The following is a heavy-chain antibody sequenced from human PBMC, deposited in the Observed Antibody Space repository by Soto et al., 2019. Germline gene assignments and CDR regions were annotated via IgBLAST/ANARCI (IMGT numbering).Heavy chain of an antibody. Sequence: EVQLLESGGGLVQPGGSLRLSCVASGFTFSSYAMSWVRQAPGKGLEWVSFIGDTGGSTYYADSVKGRFTISRDNSMNTLFLQMNSLRAEDTAVYYCAKHSCSGGSCPIDYWGQGTLVTVSS. CDR3: AKHSCSGGSCPIDY. J-gene: IGHJ4*02. V-gene: IGHV3-23*01. CDR2: IGDTGGST. CDR1: GFTFSSYA. D-gene: IGHD2-15*01.